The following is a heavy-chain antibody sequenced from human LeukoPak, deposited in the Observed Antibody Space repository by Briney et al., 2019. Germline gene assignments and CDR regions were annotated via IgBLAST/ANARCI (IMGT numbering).Heavy chain of an antibody. CDR2: INHSGST. CDR3: ARDRYSGYGGTDY. J-gene: IGHJ4*02. CDR1: GGSFSGYY. V-gene: IGHV4-34*01. D-gene: IGHD5-12*01. Sequence: PSETLSLTCAVYGGSFSGYYWSWIRQPPGKGLEWIGEINHSGSTNYNPSLKSRVTISVDTSKNQFSPKLSSVTAADTAVYYCARDRYSGYGGTDYWGQGTLVTVSS.